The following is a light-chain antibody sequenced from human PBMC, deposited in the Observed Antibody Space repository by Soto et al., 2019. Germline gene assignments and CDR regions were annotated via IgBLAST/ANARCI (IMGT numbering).Light chain of an antibody. CDR2: GAS. J-gene: IGKJ2*01. CDR1: QSVNNNY. V-gene: IGKV3-20*01. CDR3: QQYVAPPPYT. Sequence: ENVLTQSPGTLSLSPGERATLSCRASQSVNNNYLAWYQQKPGQAPRLLIYGASSRSTGIPDRFSGSGSATYFTLTISRVEPEDFAVYYCQQYVAPPPYTFGQGTKLEIK.